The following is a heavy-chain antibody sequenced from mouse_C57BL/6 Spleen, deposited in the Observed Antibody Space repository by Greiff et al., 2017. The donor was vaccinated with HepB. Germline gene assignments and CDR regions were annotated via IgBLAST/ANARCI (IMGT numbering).Heavy chain of an antibody. Sequence: EVQLVESGPGLVKPSQSLSLTCSVTGYSITSGYYWNWIRQFPGNKLEWMGYISYDGSNNYNPSLKNRISITRDTSKNQFFLKLNSVTTEDTATYYCARLGLRELFDYWGQGTTLTVSS. CDR3: ARLGLRELFDY. J-gene: IGHJ2*01. V-gene: IGHV3-6*01. CDR2: ISYDGSN. CDR1: GYSITSGYY. D-gene: IGHD3-1*01.